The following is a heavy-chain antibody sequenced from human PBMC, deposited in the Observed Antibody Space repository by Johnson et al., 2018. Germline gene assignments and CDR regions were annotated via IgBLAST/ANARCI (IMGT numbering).Heavy chain of an antibody. J-gene: IGHJ6*02. CDR2: ISSSSSYI. CDR3: ARRIVGANYYYGMDV. Sequence: EVQLVESGGGLVKPGGSLRLSCAASGFTFSSSSMHWVRQAPGKGLEWVSSISSSSSYIYYAAPVKGRFPISRDNSKNKLYLQMNSLRAEDTAVYYCARRIVGANYYYGMDVWGQGTTVTVSS. D-gene: IGHD1-26*01. CDR1: GFTFSSSS. V-gene: IGHV3-21*01.